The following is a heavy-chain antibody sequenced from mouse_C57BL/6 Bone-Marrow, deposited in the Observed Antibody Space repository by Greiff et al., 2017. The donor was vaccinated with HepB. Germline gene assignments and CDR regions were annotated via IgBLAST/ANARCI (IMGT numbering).Heavy chain of an antibody. D-gene: IGHD2-5*01. J-gene: IGHJ1*03. CDR1: GYTLTSYW. CDR2: IYPGSGST. V-gene: IGHV1-55*01. Sequence: VQLQHPGAELVKPGASVKMSCKASGYTLTSYWITWVKQRPGQGLEWIGDIYPGSGSTNYNEKFKSKATLTVDTSSSTAYMQLSSLTSEDSAVYYCAYSNGYFDVWGTGTTVTVSS. CDR3: AYSNGYFDV.